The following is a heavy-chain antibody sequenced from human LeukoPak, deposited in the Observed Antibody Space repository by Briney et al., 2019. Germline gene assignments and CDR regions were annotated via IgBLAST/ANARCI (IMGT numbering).Heavy chain of an antibody. V-gene: IGHV1-8*01. J-gene: IGHJ5*02. CDR3: ARGRWWLSWFDP. CDR2: MNPNSGNT. Sequence: AASVNVSCKASGYTFTSYDINWVRQATGQGLEWMGWMNPNSGNTGYAQKFQGRVTMTRNTSISTAYMELSSLRSEDTAVYYCARGRWWLSWFDPWGEGTLVTVSS. CDR1: GYTFTSYD. D-gene: IGHD2-15*01.